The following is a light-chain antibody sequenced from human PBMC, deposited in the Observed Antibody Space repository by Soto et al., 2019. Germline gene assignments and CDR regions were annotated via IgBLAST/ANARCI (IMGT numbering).Light chain of an antibody. CDR1: QSVSSN. CDR2: GAS. CDR3: KKYINLHRN. Sequence: EILMTQSPDTQFVSPLEGSTLSCRASQSVSSNLVWYQHKPGQAPRLLIYGASTRATDVPARFSGSGSGKDCTLTISRLQSEEYAVYYCKKYINLHRNVGGGTQV. V-gene: IGKV3-15*01. J-gene: IGKJ4*01.